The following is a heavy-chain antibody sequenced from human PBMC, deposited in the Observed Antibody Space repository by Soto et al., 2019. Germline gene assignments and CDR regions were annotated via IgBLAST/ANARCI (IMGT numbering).Heavy chain of an antibody. J-gene: IGHJ4*02. Sequence: ASETLSLTCMVSGGSLKSGGYYWSWIRHQLGRGLEWIGSINDSGTTYCNPSLRSRLFMSMDLSKNQFSLKLRFVTAADTAVYYCVRGRTYYAPWGRGTRVTVSS. CDR3: VRGRTYYAP. CDR2: INDSGTT. D-gene: IGHD3-10*01. CDR1: GGSLKSGGYY. V-gene: IGHV4-31*02.